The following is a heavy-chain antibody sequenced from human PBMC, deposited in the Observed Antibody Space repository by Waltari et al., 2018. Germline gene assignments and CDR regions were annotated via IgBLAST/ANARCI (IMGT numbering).Heavy chain of an antibody. CDR3: ARDSSLRYYFDY. J-gene: IGHJ4*02. V-gene: IGHV3-7*01. CDR2: INQHGSET. CDR1: GFTFSSYW. Sequence: EVQLVESGGGLVQPGGSLRLSCAASGFTFSSYWMSWVRQAPGKGLEWVANINQHGSETYYVDSVEGRFTIARDNAKNSLYLQRNSLRVEDTAVYYCARDSSLRYYFDYWGQGTLVTVSS.